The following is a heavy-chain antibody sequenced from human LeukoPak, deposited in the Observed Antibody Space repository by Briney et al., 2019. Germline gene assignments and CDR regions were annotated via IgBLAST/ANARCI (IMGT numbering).Heavy chain of an antibody. D-gene: IGHD3-10*01. J-gene: IGHJ6*02. CDR3: AREGTMVRGVTYYGMDV. CDR2: IYSGGST. V-gene: IGHV3-66*01. Sequence: GGSLRLSCAASGFTVSSNYMSWVRQAPGKGLEWVSVIYSGGSTYYADSVKGRFTISRDNSKNTLYLQMNSLRAEDTAVYYCAREGTMVRGVTYYGMDVWGQGTTVTVPS. CDR1: GFTVSSNY.